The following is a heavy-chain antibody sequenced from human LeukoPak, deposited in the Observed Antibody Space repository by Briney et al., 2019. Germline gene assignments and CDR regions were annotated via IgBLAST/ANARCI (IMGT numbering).Heavy chain of an antibody. D-gene: IGHD6-13*01. CDR2: ISGSGGST. J-gene: IGHJ4*02. CDR1: GFTFSSYA. CDR3: ARDLGLYSSSWLQPTYYFDY. V-gene: IGHV3-23*01. Sequence: GGSLRLSCAASGFTFSSYAMSWVRQAPGKGLEWVSAISGSGGSTYYADSVKGRFTISRDNAKNSLYLQMNSLRAEDTAVYYCARDLGLYSSSWLQPTYYFDYWGQGTLVTVSS.